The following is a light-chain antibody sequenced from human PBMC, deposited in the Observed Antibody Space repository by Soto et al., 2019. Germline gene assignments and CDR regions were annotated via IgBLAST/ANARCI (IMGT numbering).Light chain of an antibody. J-gene: IGKJ1*01. CDR1: QSVGGNS. CDR3: QQYQNSPRT. V-gene: IGKV3-20*01. Sequence: TVLTQSPGTLSLYPGERATVSCRASQSVGGNSLAWYQQRPGQAPRLLIYDTSKRATGIPDRFSGSGSGTDFTLTISRLEPADFAVYYCQQYQNSPRTLGQGTKVDIK. CDR2: DTS.